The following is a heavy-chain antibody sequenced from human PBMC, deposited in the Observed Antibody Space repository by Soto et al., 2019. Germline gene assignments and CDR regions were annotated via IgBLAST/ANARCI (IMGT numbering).Heavy chain of an antibody. V-gene: IGHV5-51*01. CDR3: ERLRFYSRPLNAFDI. Sequence: PGESLKISCKGSGYSFTSYWIGWVRQVPGKGLGWIGIIYPGYSDTRYSPSCQGQVTTSADKSITTAHLQWSSLKDSNTVMYYGERLRFYSRPLNAFDIWGQGTMVTVSS. CDR2: IYPGYSDT. D-gene: IGHD6-13*01. CDR1: GYSFTSYW. J-gene: IGHJ3*02.